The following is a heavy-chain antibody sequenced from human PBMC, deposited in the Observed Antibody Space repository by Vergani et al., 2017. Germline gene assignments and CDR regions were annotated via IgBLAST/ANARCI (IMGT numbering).Heavy chain of an antibody. V-gene: IGHV2-5*02. CDR2: ISWEADK. CDR1: GFSLSTSGVG. CDR3: AHTVKLIAAAQRVYP. J-gene: IGHJ5*02. D-gene: IGHD6-13*01. Sequence: QITLKESGPTLVKPTQTLTLTCTFSGFSLSTSGVGVGWIRQPPGKALEWLARISWEADKRDSPSLKSRLTITKDTSKNQVGLKMTSMDPVDTATYYCAHTVKLIAAAQRVYPWGGGTLVADSA.